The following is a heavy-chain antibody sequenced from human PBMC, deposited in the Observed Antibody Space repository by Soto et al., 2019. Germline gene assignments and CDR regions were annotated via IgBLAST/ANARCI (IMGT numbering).Heavy chain of an antibody. J-gene: IGHJ3*02. CDR2: IYSAGKT. D-gene: IGHD3-22*01. CDR1: GFNVSTHY. Sequence: EVQLVESGGGLVQPGGSLRLSCAASGFNVSTHYMTWVRQAPGKGLEWVSIIYSAGKTYYADSVKGRFTISRHTSKNMLFLQMNSLRPEDTAVYSCASTPYDPYAFDIWGLGTMVIVSS. CDR3: ASTPYDPYAFDI. V-gene: IGHV3-53*04.